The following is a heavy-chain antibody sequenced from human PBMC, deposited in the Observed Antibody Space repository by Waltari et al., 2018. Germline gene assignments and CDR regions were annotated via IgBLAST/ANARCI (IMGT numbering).Heavy chain of an antibody. Sequence: EVQLVESGGGLVQPGGSLRLSCAASGFTLSSYWMSWVRQAPGKGLGGVANKKKEGSEEYYVDSVRGRFTISRDNAKNSLYLQMNSLRPEDTAVYYCARDQWFAFDIWGQGTMVTVSS. D-gene: IGHD3-22*01. CDR3: ARDQWFAFDI. J-gene: IGHJ3*02. CDR2: KKKEGSEE. CDR1: GFTLSSYW. V-gene: IGHV3-7*01.